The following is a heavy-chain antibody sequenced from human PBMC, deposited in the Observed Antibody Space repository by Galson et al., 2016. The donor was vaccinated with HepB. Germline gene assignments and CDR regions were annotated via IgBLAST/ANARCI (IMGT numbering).Heavy chain of an antibody. J-gene: IGHJ4*02. CDR2: IFYSGST. Sequence: LSLTCAVSGDSISSGDYYWSWIPRSPGKGLEGIGYIFYSGSTYSKPSLYSPTTMSVDSSKNHFSLGLTSVTVADTAVYYCARGRVDVPPGSEFYFDSWGQGTLVTVSS. D-gene: IGHD3-10*02. CDR3: ARGRVDVPPGSEFYFDS. V-gene: IGHV4-31*11. CDR1: GDSISSGDYY.